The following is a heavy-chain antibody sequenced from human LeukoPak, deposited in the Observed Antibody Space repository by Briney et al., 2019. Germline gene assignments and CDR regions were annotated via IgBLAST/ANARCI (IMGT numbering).Heavy chain of an antibody. CDR1: GFSFSNRW. Sequence: GGSLRLSCAASGFSFSNRWMSWVRQAPGQGLEWVGRIKSKTNGETTDYAAPVKGRFTISRDDSKNMLYLQMSSLKTEDTAVYYCTTETYPGYSCDPCSDNWGQGTLVTVSS. D-gene: IGHD5-18*01. V-gene: IGHV3-15*01. J-gene: IGHJ4*02. CDR3: TTETYPGYSCDPCSDN. CDR2: IKSKTNGETT.